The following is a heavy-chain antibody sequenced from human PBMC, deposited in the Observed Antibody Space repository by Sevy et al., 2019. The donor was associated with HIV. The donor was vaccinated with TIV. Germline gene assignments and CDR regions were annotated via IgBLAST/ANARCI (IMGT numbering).Heavy chain of an antibody. J-gene: IGHJ4*02. CDR1: GFTFSDYY. CDR2: ISSSGSTI. Sequence: GGSLRLSCAASGFTFSDYYMSWIRQAPGKGLEWVSYISSSGSTIYYADSVKGRFTISRDNAKNSLYLQMNSLRAEDTAVYYCAGEGSYYDILTGYHTYFDYWGQGTLVTVSS. V-gene: IGHV3-11*04. D-gene: IGHD3-9*01. CDR3: AGEGSYYDILTGYHTYFDY.